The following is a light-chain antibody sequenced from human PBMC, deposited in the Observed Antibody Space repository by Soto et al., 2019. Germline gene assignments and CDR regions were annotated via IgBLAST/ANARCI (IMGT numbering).Light chain of an antibody. Sequence: QSVLTQPRSVSGSPGQSVTIPCTGSSSDIGGYNYVSWYQQHPGKAPKVLIYDVNQRPSGVPDRFSGSKSGNTASLTISGLQPKDEADYYCYSYAGDVTFVFGRGTRSPS. CDR3: YSYAGDVTFV. CDR2: DVN. J-gene: IGLJ1*01. V-gene: IGLV2-11*01. CDR1: SSDIGGYNY.